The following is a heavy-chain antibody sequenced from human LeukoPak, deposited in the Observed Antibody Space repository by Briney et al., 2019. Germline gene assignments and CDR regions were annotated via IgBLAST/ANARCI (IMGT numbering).Heavy chain of an antibody. D-gene: IGHD3-10*01. J-gene: IGHJ4*02. Sequence: SETLSLTCTVSGGSISSYYWSWIRQPPGKGLEWIGYIYYSGSTNYNPSLKSRVTISVDTSKNQFSLKLSPVTAADTAVYYCASGEGGEFFDYWGQGTLVTVSS. V-gene: IGHV4-59*01. CDR1: GGSISSYY. CDR2: IYYSGST. CDR3: ASGEGGEFFDY.